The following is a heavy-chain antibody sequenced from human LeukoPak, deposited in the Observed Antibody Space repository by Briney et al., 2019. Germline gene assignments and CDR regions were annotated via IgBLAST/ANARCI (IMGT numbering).Heavy chain of an antibody. CDR3: AKSISDQWLGDFDY. CDR2: ISGTGGST. D-gene: IGHD6-19*01. CDR1: GFTFSRYG. J-gene: IGHJ4*02. V-gene: IGHV3-23*01. Sequence: PWGSLSLSCAASGFTFSRYGMQWVRQAPGKGLEWVSNISGTGGSTYYADSVKGRFTISRDYSKNTLYLQMNSLRAEDTAVYYCAKSISDQWLGDFDYWGQGTLVTVSS.